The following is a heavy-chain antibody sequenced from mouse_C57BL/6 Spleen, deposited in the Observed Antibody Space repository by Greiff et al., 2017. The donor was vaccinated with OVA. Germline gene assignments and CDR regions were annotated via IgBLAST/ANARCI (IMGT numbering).Heavy chain of an antibody. CDR3: ASSDGYAMDY. Sequence: VQRVESGAELARPGASVKLSCKASGYTFTSYGISWVKQRTGQGLEWIGEIYPRSGNTYYNEKFKGKATLTADKSSSTAYMELRSLTSEDSAVYFCASSDGYAMDYWGQGTSVTVSS. J-gene: IGHJ4*01. CDR1: GYTFTSYG. CDR2: IYPRSGNT. V-gene: IGHV1-81*01.